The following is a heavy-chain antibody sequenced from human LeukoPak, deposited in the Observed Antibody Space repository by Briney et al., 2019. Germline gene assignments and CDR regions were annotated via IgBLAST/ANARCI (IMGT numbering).Heavy chain of an antibody. Sequence: GGSLRLSCAASGFTLSRYTMTWVRHATGKGVEWVASIRKRSSYIYYADSVKGRHTISRDNAKNSLFLQMDSLRSDDTAVYSCARGLLYGVGQWDYWGQGTLVTVSS. D-gene: IGHD3-10*02. J-gene: IGHJ4*02. CDR2: IRKRSSYI. CDR1: GFTLSRYT. CDR3: ARGLLYGVGQWDY. V-gene: IGHV3-21*01.